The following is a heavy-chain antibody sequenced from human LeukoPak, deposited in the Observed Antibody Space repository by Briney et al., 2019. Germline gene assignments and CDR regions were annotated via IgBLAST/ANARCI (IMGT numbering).Heavy chain of an antibody. D-gene: IGHD2-2*01. Sequence: PSQTLSLTCTVSGGSISSGGYYWSWIRQHPGKGLQWIGYIYYSGSTYYNPSLKSRVTISVDTSKNQFSLKLSSVTAADTAVYYCARDSSYCSSTSCNDAFDIWGQGTMVTVSS. CDR2: IYYSGST. CDR1: GGSISSGGYY. CDR3: ARDSSYCSSTSCNDAFDI. J-gene: IGHJ3*02. V-gene: IGHV4-31*03.